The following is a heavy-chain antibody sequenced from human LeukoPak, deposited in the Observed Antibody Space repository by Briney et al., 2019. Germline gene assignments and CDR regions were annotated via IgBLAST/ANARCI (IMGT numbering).Heavy chain of an antibody. Sequence: PSETLSLTCTVSGGSISSYYWSWIRQPPGKGLEWIGYIYYSGSTNYNPSLKSRVTISVDTSKNQFSLKLSSVTAADTAVYYCAREYAVAGSQGFDYWGQGTLVTVSS. V-gene: IGHV4-59*01. D-gene: IGHD6-19*01. CDR1: GGSISSYY. J-gene: IGHJ4*02. CDR2: IYYSGST. CDR3: AREYAVAGSQGFDY.